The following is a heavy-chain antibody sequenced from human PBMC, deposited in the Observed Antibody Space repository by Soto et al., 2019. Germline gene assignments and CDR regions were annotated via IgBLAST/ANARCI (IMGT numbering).Heavy chain of an antibody. V-gene: IGHV3-23*01. Sequence: GGSLRLSCAASGFTFSSYAMSWVRQAPGKGLEWVSAISGSGGSTYYADSVKGRFTISRDNSKNTLYLQMNSLRAEDTAVYYCATDPTYNWNYYYYYGMDVWGQGTTVTVS. J-gene: IGHJ6*02. CDR2: ISGSGGST. CDR3: ATDPTYNWNYYYYYGMDV. CDR1: GFTFSSYA. D-gene: IGHD1-20*01.